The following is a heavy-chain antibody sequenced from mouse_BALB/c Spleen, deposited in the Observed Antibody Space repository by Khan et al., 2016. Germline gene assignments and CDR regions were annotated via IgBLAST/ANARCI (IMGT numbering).Heavy chain of an antibody. Sequence: VQLKESGPGLVKPSQSLSLTCTVTGYSITSDYAWNWIRQFPGNKLEWMGYISYSGSTSYNPSLKSRISITRDTSKNQFFLLLNSVTPEDTSTYDVARGGNWGVWYFDVWGAGTTVTVSS. D-gene: IGHD4-1*01. CDR2: ISYSGST. V-gene: IGHV3-2*02. CDR3: ARGGNWGVWYFDV. J-gene: IGHJ1*01. CDR1: GYSITSDYA.